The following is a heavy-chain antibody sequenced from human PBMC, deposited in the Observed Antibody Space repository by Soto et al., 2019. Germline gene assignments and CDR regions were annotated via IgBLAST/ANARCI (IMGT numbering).Heavy chain of an antibody. CDR3: ARHLREFSGPGSYDFFDY. CDR1: GDSISGDTYF. V-gene: IGHV4-39*01. CDR2: MFYRGGT. D-gene: IGHD3-10*01. Sequence: TSETLSLTCTVSGDSISGDTYFWGWIRQPPGKGLEWIGNMFYRGGTYYNPSLKSRVSVVVDTSKNQFSLRLSSMTAADTAVYYCARHLREFSGPGSYDFFDYWGHGILVTVSS. J-gene: IGHJ4*01.